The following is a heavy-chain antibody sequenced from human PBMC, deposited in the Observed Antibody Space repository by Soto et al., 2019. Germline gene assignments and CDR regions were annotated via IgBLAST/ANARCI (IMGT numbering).Heavy chain of an antibody. D-gene: IGHD5-18*01. J-gene: IGHJ6*02. CDR1: GGSFSGYY. CDR2: INHSGST. V-gene: IGHV4-34*01. Sequence: SETLSLTCAVYGGSFSGYYGSWIRQPPGKGLEWIGEINHSGSTNYNPSLKSRVTISVDTSKNQFSLKLSSVTAADTAVYYCATWDTAMGAYYYYGMDVWGQGSTVTVSS. CDR3: ATWDTAMGAYYYYGMDV.